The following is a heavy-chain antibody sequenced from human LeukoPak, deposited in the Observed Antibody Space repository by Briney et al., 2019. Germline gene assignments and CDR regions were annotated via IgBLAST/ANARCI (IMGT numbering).Heavy chain of an antibody. CDR2: IYYSGST. D-gene: IGHD4-17*01. Sequence: PSETLSLTCTVSGGSISSGDYYWSWIRQPPGKGLEWIGYIYYSGSTYYNPSLESRVTISVDTSKNQFSLKLSSVTAADTAVYYCARGTSGDYVNYWGQGTLVTVSS. J-gene: IGHJ4*02. CDR3: ARGTSGDYVNY. V-gene: IGHV4-30-4*01. CDR1: GGSISSGDYY.